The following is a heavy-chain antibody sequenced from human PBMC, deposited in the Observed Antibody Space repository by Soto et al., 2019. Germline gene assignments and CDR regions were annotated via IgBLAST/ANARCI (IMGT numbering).Heavy chain of an antibody. CDR3: ARIGEFYGTGSYGNSDVFDI. Sequence: GGSLRLSCEASGFTFSDYYMTWARQAPGKGLEWIAYSSSTGAVIYYADSVQGRFTISRDNPKNSLHLQMDSLRPEDTAVYYCARIGEFYGTGSYGNSDVFDIWGQGTLVTVSS. CDR2: SSSTGAVI. D-gene: IGHD3-10*01. V-gene: IGHV3-11*01. CDR1: GFTFSDYY. J-gene: IGHJ3*02.